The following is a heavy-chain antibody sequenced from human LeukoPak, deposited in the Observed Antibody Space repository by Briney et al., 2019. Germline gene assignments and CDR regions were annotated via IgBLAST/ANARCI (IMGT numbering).Heavy chain of an antibody. V-gene: IGHV3-74*01. Sequence: ETGGSLRLSCAASGFTFSSYWMHWVRQAPGKGLVWVSRFNSDGSSTTYADSVKGRFTISRDNAKNTLYLQMNSLRAEDTAVHYCARGYSYGYDYWGQGTLVTVSS. CDR1: GFTFSSYW. J-gene: IGHJ4*02. D-gene: IGHD5-18*01. CDR2: FNSDGSST. CDR3: ARGYSYGYDY.